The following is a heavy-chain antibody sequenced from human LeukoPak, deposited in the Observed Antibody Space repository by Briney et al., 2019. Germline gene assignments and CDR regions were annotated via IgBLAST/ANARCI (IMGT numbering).Heavy chain of an antibody. D-gene: IGHD3-9*01. CDR2: IKHDGSEK. CDR1: GFTFSSYW. CDR3: ARETPGYDRLTSYYWGPPHRNFDY. V-gene: IGHV3-7*01. J-gene: IGHJ4*01. Sequence: PGGSLRLSCAASGFTFSSYWMGWVRQAPGKGLEWVGNIKHDGSEKYYVDSVKGRFTISRDNAKNSLYLPMNSLRAEDTAVYYCARETPGYDRLTSYYWGPPHRNFDYWGQGTPVTVSS.